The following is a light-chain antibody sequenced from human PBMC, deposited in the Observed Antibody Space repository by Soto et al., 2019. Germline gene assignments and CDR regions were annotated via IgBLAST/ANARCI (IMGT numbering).Light chain of an antibody. CDR3: CSYAAGSAPYV. V-gene: IGLV2-23*01. CDR1: SSDVGTYNL. CDR2: EGS. J-gene: IGLJ1*01. Sequence: QSALTQPASVSGSPGQSITISCTGTSSDVGTYNLVSWYQQHPGKAPKLMLYEGSKRPSGVSNRFSGSNSGNTASLTISGLQAEDEADYYCCSYAAGSAPYVFGTGTRSPS.